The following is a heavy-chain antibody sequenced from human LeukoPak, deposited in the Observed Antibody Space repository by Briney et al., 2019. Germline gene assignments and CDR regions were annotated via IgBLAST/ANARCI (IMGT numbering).Heavy chain of an antibody. CDR3: AKEGFDP. V-gene: IGHV3-30*02. CDR2: IRYDGGDK. J-gene: IGHJ5*02. Sequence: GGSLRLSCAASGFTFSSYGMHWVRQTPGKGLEWVAFIRYDGGDKYYADSVKGRLIISRDNSKNTLHLQMNSLRAEDTAVYYCAKEGFDPWGQGTLVTVSS. CDR1: GFTFSSYG.